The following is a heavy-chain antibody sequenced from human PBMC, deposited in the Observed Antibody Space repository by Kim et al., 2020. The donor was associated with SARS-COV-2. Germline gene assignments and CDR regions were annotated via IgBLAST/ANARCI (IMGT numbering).Heavy chain of an antibody. J-gene: IGHJ4*02. Sequence: GGSLRLSCAASGFTFSSYAMSWVRQAPGKGLEWVSAISGSGGSTYYADSVKGRFTISRDNSKNTLYLQMNSLRAEDTAVYYCAKLQRGPLGNRYYDSSGSSRGLHYFDYWGQGTLVTVSS. V-gene: IGHV3-23*01. CDR3: AKLQRGPLGNRYYDSSGSSRGLHYFDY. CDR2: ISGSGGST. D-gene: IGHD3-22*01. CDR1: GFTFSSYA.